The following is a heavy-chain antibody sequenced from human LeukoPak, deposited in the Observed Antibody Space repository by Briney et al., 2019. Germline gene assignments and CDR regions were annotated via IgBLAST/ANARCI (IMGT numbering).Heavy chain of an antibody. CDR3: AKDPPSYSWNYIKYFDS. D-gene: IGHD1-1*01. Sequence: PSETLSLTCTVSGGSISSYYWSWIRQPPGKGLEWIGYIYYSGSTNYNPSLKSRVTISVDTSKNQFSLKLSSVTAADTAVYYCAKDPPSYSWNYIKYFDSWGQGTLVTVSS. J-gene: IGHJ4*02. CDR2: IYYSGST. CDR1: GGSISSYY. V-gene: IGHV4-59*01.